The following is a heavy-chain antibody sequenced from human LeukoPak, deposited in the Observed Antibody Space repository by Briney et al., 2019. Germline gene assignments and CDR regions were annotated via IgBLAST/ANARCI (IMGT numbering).Heavy chain of an antibody. CDR3: AIYRSIGAAGDLSDY. V-gene: IGHV3-21*01. Sequence: PGGSLRLSCAASGFTFSDYSMTWVRQAPGRGLEWVSWISTGSSYIYYADSVKGRFTISRDNAKNSLYLQMNSLRDEDTAVYYCAIYRSIGAAGDLSDYWGQGTLVTVSS. CDR2: ISTGSSYI. D-gene: IGHD6-13*01. CDR1: GFTFSDYS. J-gene: IGHJ4*02.